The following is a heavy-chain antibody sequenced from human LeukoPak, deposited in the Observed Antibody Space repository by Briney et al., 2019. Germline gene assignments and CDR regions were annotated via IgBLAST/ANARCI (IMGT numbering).Heavy chain of an antibody. D-gene: IGHD3-10*01. CDR3: ARVLLWFGDFSVKAFDI. J-gene: IGHJ3*02. CDR2: IDYSGST. V-gene: IGHV4-39*01. CDR1: GGPINSNIYY. Sequence: SETLSLTCNVAGGPINSNIYYWAWVRQPPRKWLGWICSIDYSGSTCYNPSLKSRITLSVDTFRSQVSMKMRSVTAADTAVYYCARVLLWFGDFSVKAFDIWGQGTMVTVSS.